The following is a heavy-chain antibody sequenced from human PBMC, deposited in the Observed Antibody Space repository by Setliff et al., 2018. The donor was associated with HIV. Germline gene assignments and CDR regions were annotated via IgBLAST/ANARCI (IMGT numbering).Heavy chain of an antibody. J-gene: IGHJ4*02. D-gene: IGHD3-10*01. Sequence: SVKVSCKASGGTFNTYTITWVRQAPGQGLGWMGGIIPFTGTTNYAQKFQGRVTITADESRSIVYMEVSSLRSEDTAVYYCARAPRLTMIRGVFDYWGQGTLVTVSS. CDR1: GGTFNTYT. V-gene: IGHV1-69*13. CDR3: ARAPRLTMIRGVFDY. CDR2: IIPFTGTT.